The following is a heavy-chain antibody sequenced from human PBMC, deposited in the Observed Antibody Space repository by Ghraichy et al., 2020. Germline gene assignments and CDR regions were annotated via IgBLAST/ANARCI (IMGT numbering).Heavy chain of an antibody. CDR1: GFTFDDYA. CDR2: ISWNSGSI. J-gene: IGHJ6*02. CDR3: AKDFRVGSSWDSYGYGMDV. V-gene: IGHV3-9*01. D-gene: IGHD6-13*01. Sequence: LSLTCAASGFTFDDYAMHWVRQVPGKGLEWVSGISWNSGSIGYADSVKGRFTISRDNAKNSLYLQMNSLRGEDTALYYCAKDFRVGSSWDSYGYGMDVWGQGTTVTVSS.